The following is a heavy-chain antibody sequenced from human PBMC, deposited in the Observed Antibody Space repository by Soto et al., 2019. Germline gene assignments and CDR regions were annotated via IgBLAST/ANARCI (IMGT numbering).Heavy chain of an antibody. J-gene: IGHJ6*02. CDR2: IIPIFGTA. Sequence: SVKVSCKASGGTFSSYAISWVRQAPGQGLEWMGGIIPIFGTANYAQKFQGRVTITADESTSTAYMELSSLRSEDTAVYYCARDPAINPMWSSIRPYYYGMDVWGQGTTVTVSS. D-gene: IGHD2-21*01. CDR3: ARDPAINPMWSSIRPYYYGMDV. V-gene: IGHV1-69*13. CDR1: GGTFSSYA.